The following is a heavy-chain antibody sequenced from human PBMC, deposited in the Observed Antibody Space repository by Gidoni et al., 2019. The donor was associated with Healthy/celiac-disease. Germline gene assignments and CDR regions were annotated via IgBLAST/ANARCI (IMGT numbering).Heavy chain of an antibody. CDR2: IYSGGST. CDR1: GFTVSSNY. Sequence: EVQLVESGGGLIQPGGSLRLSCAASGFTVSSNYMSWVRQAPGKGLEWVSVIYSGGSTYYADSVKGRFTISRDNSKNTLYLQMNSLRAEDTAVYYCARAQTVAATLLFDYWGQGTLVTVSS. J-gene: IGHJ4*02. CDR3: ARAQTVAATLLFDY. V-gene: IGHV3-53*01. D-gene: IGHD2-15*01.